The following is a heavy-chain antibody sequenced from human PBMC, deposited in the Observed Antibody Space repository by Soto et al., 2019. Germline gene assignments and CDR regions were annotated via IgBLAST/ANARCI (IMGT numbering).Heavy chain of an antibody. Sequence: EVQLLESGGALVQPGGSLRLSCAASGFTLSAYAMSWVRQAPGKGLQWVSTISGSGGNTYYADSVKGRFTISRDNSKNTLHLQMSGLRAEDTAVFYCARKWGDDYIYFDLWGRDTLVTVSS. CDR1: GFTLSAYA. D-gene: IGHD4-4*01. J-gene: IGHJ2*01. V-gene: IGHV3-23*01. CDR3: ARKWGDDYIYFDL. CDR2: ISGSGGNT.